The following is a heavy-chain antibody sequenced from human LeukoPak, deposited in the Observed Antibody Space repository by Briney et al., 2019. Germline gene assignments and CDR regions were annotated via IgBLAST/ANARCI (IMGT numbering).Heavy chain of an antibody. Sequence: SVKVSCKASGGTFSSYAISWVRQAHGQGLEWMGRIIPILGIANYAQKFQGRVTITADESTSTAYMELSSLRSEDTAVYYCARNPYDYVWGSYRDNWFDPWGQGTLVTVSS. D-gene: IGHD3-16*02. CDR3: ARNPYDYVWGSYRDNWFDP. CDR2: IIPILGIA. CDR1: GGTFSSYA. J-gene: IGHJ5*02. V-gene: IGHV1-69*04.